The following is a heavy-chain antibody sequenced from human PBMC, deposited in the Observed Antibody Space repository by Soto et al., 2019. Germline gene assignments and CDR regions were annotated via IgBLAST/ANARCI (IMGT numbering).Heavy chain of an antibody. V-gene: IGHV4-4*02. CDR1: GGFISSGYW. CDR2: IYHSGSI. CDR3: ARAIYGSWSDYNFDY. Sequence: QVQLQESGPGLVKPSGTLSLTCAVSGGFISSGYWWSWVRQSPGTGLEWVGSIYHSGSINYNPSLESRVTVSGDRSKNQSSLKLNSVTASDTAVYYCARAIYGSWSDYNFDYWGQGILVTVSS. J-gene: IGHJ4*02. D-gene: IGHD3-10*01.